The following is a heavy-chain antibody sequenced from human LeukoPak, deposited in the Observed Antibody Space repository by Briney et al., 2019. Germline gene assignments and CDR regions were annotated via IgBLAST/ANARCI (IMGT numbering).Heavy chain of an antibody. CDR2: IYYSGST. J-gene: IGHJ4*02. CDR1: GGSISSGAYY. CDR3: ARTLGSGYHLYYFDY. Sequence: SQTLSLTCTVSGGSISSGAYYWSWIRQHPGKGLEWIGYIYYSGSTYYNPSLKSRVTISVDTSKNQFSLKLSSVTAADTAVYYCARTLGSGYHLYYFDYWGQGTLVTASS. D-gene: IGHD3-22*01. V-gene: IGHV4-31*03.